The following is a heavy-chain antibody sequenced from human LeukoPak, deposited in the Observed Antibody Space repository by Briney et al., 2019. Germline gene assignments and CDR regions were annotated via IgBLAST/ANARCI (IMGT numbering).Heavy chain of an antibody. CDR3: ARGTAVAGTSDAFDI. J-gene: IGHJ3*02. V-gene: IGHV1-8*01. D-gene: IGHD6-19*01. Sequence: GASVKVSCKASRYTFTSYDINWVRQATGQGLEWMGWMTPKSDNTGHAQKFQGSVTMTRNTSIGTAYMELSGLGFEDTAVYYCARGTAVAGTSDAFDIWGQGTMVTVSS. CDR2: MTPKSDNT. CDR1: RYTFTSYD.